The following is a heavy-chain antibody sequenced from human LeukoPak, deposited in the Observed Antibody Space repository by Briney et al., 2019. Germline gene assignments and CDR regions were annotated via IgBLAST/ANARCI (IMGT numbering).Heavy chain of an antibody. CDR1: GGSISSSSYY. CDR3: ARLPVAVWFGEYHY. D-gene: IGHD3-10*01. Sequence: SETLSLTCTVSGGSISSSSYYWGWIRQPPGKGLEWIGSIYCSGSTYYNPSLKSRVTISVDTSKNQFSLKLSSVTAADTAVYYCARLPVAVWFGEYHYWGQGTLVTVSS. CDR2: IYCSGST. V-gene: IGHV4-39*01. J-gene: IGHJ4*02.